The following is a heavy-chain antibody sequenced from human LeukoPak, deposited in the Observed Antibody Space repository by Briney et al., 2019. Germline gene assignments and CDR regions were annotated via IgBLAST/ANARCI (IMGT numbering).Heavy chain of an antibody. CDR2: ISWDSGSI. J-gene: IGHJ4*02. CDR1: GFTFDDYA. CDR3: AKGIQLPYFDY. Sequence: SLRRSCAASGFTFDDYAMHWVRQAPGKGLEWGSGISWDSGSIGYADSVKGRFTVSRDNAKNSLYLQMNSLRAEDTALYYCAKGIQLPYFDYWGQGTLVTVSS. V-gene: IGHV3-9*01. D-gene: IGHD5-18*01.